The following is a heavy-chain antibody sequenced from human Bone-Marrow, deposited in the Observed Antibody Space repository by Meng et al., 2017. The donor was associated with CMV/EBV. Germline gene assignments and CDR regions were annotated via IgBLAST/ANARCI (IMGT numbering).Heavy chain of an antibody. CDR3: ARDRDYSGSYYFDY. CDR2: TSYDGSNK. V-gene: IGHV3-30*04. D-gene: IGHD1-26*01. Sequence: GESLKISCAGSGFSLSNYPMHWVRQAPGKGLEWVAVTSYDGSNKYYADSVKGRFTISRDNSKNTLYLQMNSLRAEDTAVYYCARDRDYSGSYYFDYWGQGTLVTVSS. J-gene: IGHJ4*02. CDR1: GFSLSNYP.